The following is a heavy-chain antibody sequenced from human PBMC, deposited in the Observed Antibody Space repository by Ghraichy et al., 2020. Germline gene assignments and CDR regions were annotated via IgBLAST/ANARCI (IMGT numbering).Heavy chain of an antibody. V-gene: IGHV1-8*01. D-gene: IGHD1-1*01. CDR3: ARMDKGVEATRADWFDP. Sequence: ASVKVSCKASGYTFTSYGINWVRQAPGQGLEWMGWMSPNNGNTGYAQKFQGRISLTRDTSISTAYMELRSLRPDDTAVYYCARMDKGVEATRADWFDPWGQGTQVTVSS. CDR2: MSPNNGNT. CDR1: GYTFTSYG. J-gene: IGHJ5*02.